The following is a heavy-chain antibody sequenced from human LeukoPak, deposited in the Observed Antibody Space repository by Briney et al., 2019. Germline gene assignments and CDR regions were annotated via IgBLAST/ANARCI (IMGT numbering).Heavy chain of an antibody. J-gene: IGHJ6*02. CDR3: ARDPSPYCSSTSCPLYYGMDV. CDR1: GYTFTSYG. CDR2: IIPIFGTA. Sequence: ASVKVSCKASGYTFTSYGISWVRQAPGQGLEWMGGIIPIFGTANYAQKFQGRVTITADESTSTAYMELSSLRSEDTAVYYCARDPSPYCSSTSCPLYYGMDVWGQGTTVTVSS. D-gene: IGHD2-2*01. V-gene: IGHV1-69*13.